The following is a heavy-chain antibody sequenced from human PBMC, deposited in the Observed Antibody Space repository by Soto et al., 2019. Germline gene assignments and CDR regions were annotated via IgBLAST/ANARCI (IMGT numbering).Heavy chain of an antibody. CDR1: GGTFSSYA. D-gene: IGHD5-12*01. CDR2: IIPIFGTA. J-gene: IGHJ6*02. V-gene: IGHV1-69*13. Sequence: SVKVSCKASGGTFSSYAISWVRQAPGQGLEWMGGIIPIFGTANYAQKFQARVTITADESTSTAYMELSSLRSEDTAVYYCARLGLVYYYYGMDVWGQGTTVTVSS. CDR3: ARLGLVYYYYGMDV.